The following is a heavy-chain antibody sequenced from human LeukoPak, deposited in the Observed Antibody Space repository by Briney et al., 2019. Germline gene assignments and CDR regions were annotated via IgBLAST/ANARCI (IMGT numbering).Heavy chain of an antibody. D-gene: IGHD1-1*01. CDR1: GFTFSSYD. Sequence: GGSLRLSCAASGFTFSSYDLSWVRQAPGKGLECVSAIRRGIGSTYYADSVKGRFTISRDNSKNTLYLQMNNLRADDTAIYYCAKKGQADDNGKPDWGQGTLVTVSS. CDR2: IRRGIGST. CDR3: AKKGQADDNGKPD. V-gene: IGHV3-23*01. J-gene: IGHJ4*02.